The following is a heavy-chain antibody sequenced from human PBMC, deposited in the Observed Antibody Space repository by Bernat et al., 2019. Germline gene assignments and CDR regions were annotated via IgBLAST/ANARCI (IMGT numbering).Heavy chain of an antibody. CDR2: IIPIFGTA. CDR1: GGTFSSYA. V-gene: IGHV1-69*06. J-gene: IGHJ4*02. D-gene: IGHD5-12*01. CDR3: ATDLSPRRRNTRERVATIPFFDY. Sequence: QVQLVQSGAEVKKPGSSVKVSCKASGGTFSSYAISWVRQAPGQGLEWMGGIIPIFGTANYAQKFQGRVTITADKSTSTAYMALGSLRSEDTAVYYCATDLSPRRRNTRERVATIPFFDYWGQGTLVTVSS.